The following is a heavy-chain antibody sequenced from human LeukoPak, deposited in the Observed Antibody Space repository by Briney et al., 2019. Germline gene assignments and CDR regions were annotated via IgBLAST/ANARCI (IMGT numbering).Heavy chain of an antibody. J-gene: IGHJ4*02. CDR3: ARDRGADTASTD. V-gene: IGHV4-38-2*02. D-gene: IGHD5-18*01. CDR2: MYHSGGT. Sequence: SETLSLTCTVSGYSISSGYFWGWIRQPPGKGLEWIRTMYHSGGTYYNPSLKSRVTISVDTSKNQFSLRLSSVTAADTAMYYCARDRGADTASTDWGQGTLVTVSS. CDR1: GYSISSGYF.